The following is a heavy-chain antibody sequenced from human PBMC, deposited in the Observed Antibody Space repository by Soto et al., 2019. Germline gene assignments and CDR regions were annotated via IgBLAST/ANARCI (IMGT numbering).Heavy chain of an antibody. CDR3: ARRAHSSGYYDNWFDP. Sequence: AGGSLRLSCAASGFTFSDYYMSWIRQAPGKGLEWVSYISSSGSTIYYADSVKGRFTISRDNAKNSLYLQMNSLRAEDTAVYYCARRAHSSGYYDNWFDPWGQGTLVTVSS. CDR1: GFTFSDYY. J-gene: IGHJ5*02. D-gene: IGHD3-22*01. V-gene: IGHV3-11*01. CDR2: ISSSGSTI.